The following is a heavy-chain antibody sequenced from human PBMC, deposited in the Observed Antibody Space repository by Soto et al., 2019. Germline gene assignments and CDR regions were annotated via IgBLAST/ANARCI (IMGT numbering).Heavy chain of an antibody. Sequence: QVQLRQSGAEVKKPGASVKVSCKASGYTFTSYGISWVRQAPGQGLEWMGWISANNGNTKYEQKLQGRVTMTTDTATSTADMELRRLRSEDTAVSCCARDLGGFPDYWGQGTLVTVAS. V-gene: IGHV1-18*01. CDR2: ISANNGNT. CDR1: GYTFTSYG. D-gene: IGHD5-12*01. J-gene: IGHJ4*02. CDR3: ARDLGGFPDY.